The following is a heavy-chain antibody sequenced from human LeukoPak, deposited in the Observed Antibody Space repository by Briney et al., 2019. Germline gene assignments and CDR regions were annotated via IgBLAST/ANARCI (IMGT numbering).Heavy chain of an antibody. Sequence: GGSLRLSCAASGFTFSSYAMHWVRQAPGKGLEWVAVISYDGSNKYYADSVEGRFTISRDNSKNTLYLQMNSLRAEDTAVYYCARDDKPVYLYYYMDVWGKGTTVTVSS. CDR3: ARDDKPVYLYYYMDV. V-gene: IGHV3-30*04. D-gene: IGHD1-20*01. J-gene: IGHJ6*03. CDR2: ISYDGSNK. CDR1: GFTFSSYA.